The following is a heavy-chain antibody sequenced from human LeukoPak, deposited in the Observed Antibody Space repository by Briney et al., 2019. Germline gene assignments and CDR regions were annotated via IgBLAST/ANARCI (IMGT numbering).Heavy chain of an antibody. CDR2: IRPDGGQE. CDR3: ATSSDWAFDH. Sequence: GVSLRLSCAASGVTFRNSWMTWVRQRPGKGLEWVANIRPDGGQEQYADSLEGRITISRDNVRDSLFLQLNSLRTEDTAVYFCATSSDWAFDHWGQGTLVTVSS. V-gene: IGHV3-7*01. D-gene: IGHD6-19*01. CDR1: GVTFRNSW. J-gene: IGHJ4*02.